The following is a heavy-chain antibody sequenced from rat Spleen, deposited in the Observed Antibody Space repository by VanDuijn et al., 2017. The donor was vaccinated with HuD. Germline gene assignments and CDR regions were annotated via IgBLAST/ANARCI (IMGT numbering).Heavy chain of an antibody. CDR2: IRHGGDNS. CDR1: GFTFSNYD. CDR3: ARPYYYDGYPLAY. V-gene: IGHV5-25*01. J-gene: IGHJ3*01. D-gene: IGHD1-12*03. Sequence: EVQLVESGGASVQPGGSMRLSCAASGFTFSNYDMAWVRQVPTKGLEWVASIRHGGDNSYYRDSVKGRFTISRDNAKSTLYLQMDSLRSEDTATYYCARPYYYDGYPLAYWGQGTLVTVSS.